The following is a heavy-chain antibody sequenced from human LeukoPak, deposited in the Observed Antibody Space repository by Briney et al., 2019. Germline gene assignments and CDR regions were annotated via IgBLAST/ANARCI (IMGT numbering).Heavy chain of an antibody. CDR3: ATSAFDSSGYYSY. Sequence: PGGSLRLSCAASGFTFSSYSMNWVRQAPGKGLEWVSSISSSSSCIYYADSVKGRFTISRDNAKNSLYLQMNSLRAEDTAVYYCATSAFDSSGYYSYWGQGTLVTVSS. J-gene: IGHJ4*02. V-gene: IGHV3-21*01. CDR1: GFTFSSYS. CDR2: ISSSSSCI. D-gene: IGHD3-22*01.